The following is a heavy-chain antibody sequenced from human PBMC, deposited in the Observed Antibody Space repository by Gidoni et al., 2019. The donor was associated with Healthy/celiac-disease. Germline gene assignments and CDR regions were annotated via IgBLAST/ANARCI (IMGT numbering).Heavy chain of an antibody. CDR3: AMIQVGAMGY. V-gene: IGHV4-39*01. D-gene: IGHD1-26*01. CDR2: IYYSGRT. Sequence: QLQLQESGPGLVTPSATLSLTCTLSDGAISSSSYYWGWLRQLPGKGLAWIGSIYYSGRTYYNPSLKSRGTISVDTPKNQFSLKRSSVTAADTAVYYCAMIQVGAMGYWGQGTLVTVSS. J-gene: IGHJ4*02. CDR1: DGAISSSSYY.